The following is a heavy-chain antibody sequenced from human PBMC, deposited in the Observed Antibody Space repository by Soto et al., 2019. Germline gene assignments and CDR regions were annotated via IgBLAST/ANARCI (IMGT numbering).Heavy chain of an antibody. CDR2: ISYDGSNK. Sequence: QVQLVQSEGGVVQPGRSLRLSCAASGFNFSTFSMHWVRQAPGKGLEWVAFISYDGSNKFYADSVKGRFTVSRDNSNNTLYLQLTSPRLDDTAVYFCAKDLRMWTAVAGPFQDWGQGTLVAVSS. D-gene: IGHD6-19*01. CDR1: GFNFSTFS. J-gene: IGHJ1*01. CDR3: AKDLRMWTAVAGPFQD. V-gene: IGHV3-30*18.